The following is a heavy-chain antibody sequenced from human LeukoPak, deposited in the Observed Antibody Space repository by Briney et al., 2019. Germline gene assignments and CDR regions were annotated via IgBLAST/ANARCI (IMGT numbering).Heavy chain of an antibody. CDR2: INPNSGGT. Sequence: GASVKVSCKASGYTFTGYYVHWVRQAPGQGLEWMGWINPNSGGTNYAQKFQGWVTMTRDTSISTAYMELSRLRSDDTAVYYCARDVEVVPAAIKPGYYGMDVWGQGTTVTVSS. D-gene: IGHD2-2*02. V-gene: IGHV1-2*04. J-gene: IGHJ6*02. CDR3: ARDVEVVPAAIKPGYYGMDV. CDR1: GYTFTGYY.